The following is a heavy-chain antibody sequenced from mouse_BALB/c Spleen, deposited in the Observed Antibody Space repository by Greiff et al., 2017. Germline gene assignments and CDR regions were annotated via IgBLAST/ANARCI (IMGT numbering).Heavy chain of an antibody. CDR2: IRNKANGYTT. CDR1: GFTFTDYY. CDR3: ARTGGYYLDY. J-gene: IGHJ2*01. V-gene: IGHV7-3*02. Sequence: EVKLVESGGGLVQPGGSLRLSCATSGFTFTDYYMSWVRQPPGKALEWLGFIRNKANGYTTEYSASVKGRFTISSDNSQSILYLQMNTLRAEDSATYYCARTGGYYLDYWGQGTTLTVSS.